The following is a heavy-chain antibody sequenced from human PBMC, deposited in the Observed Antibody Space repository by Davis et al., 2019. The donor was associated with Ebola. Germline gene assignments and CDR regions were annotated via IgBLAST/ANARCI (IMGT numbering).Heavy chain of an antibody. D-gene: IGHD3-10*01. CDR1: GGSISRSSYY. CDR3: ARHLLWFGELLYPYYFDY. CDR2: IYYSGST. V-gene: IGHV4-39*01. Sequence: MPSETLSLTCTVSGGSISRSSYYWGWIRQPPGKGLEWIGSIYYSGSTYYNPSLKSRVTISVDTSKNQFSLKLSSVTAADTAVYYCARHLLWFGELLYPYYFDYWGQGTLVTVSS. J-gene: IGHJ4*02.